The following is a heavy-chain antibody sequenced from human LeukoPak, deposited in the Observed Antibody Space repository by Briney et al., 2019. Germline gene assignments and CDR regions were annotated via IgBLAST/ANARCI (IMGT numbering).Heavy chain of an antibody. D-gene: IGHD3-10*01. CDR3: AKEFMVRGVPATDY. Sequence: GGSLRPSCAASGFTFSSYGMHWVRQAPGKGLEWVAVISYDGSNKYYADSVKGRFTISRDNSKNTLYLQMNSLRAEDTAVYYCAKEFMVRGVPATDYWGQGTLVTVSS. J-gene: IGHJ4*02. V-gene: IGHV3-30*18. CDR2: ISYDGSNK. CDR1: GFTFSSYG.